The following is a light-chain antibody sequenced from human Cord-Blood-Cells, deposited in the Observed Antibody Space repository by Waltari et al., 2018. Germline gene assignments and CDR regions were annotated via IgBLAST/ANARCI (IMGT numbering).Light chain of an antibody. CDR3: CSYAGSSDV. CDR1: SSDDGSYNL. CDR2: EVS. Sequence: QSDLTQPPSVYGSPGQSITISCTGTSSDDGSYNLVSWYQQHPGKAHKLMIYEVSKRPSGVSNRFSGSKSGNTASLTISGLQAEDEADYYCCSYAGSSDVFGTGTKVTVL. J-gene: IGLJ1*01. V-gene: IGLV2-23*02.